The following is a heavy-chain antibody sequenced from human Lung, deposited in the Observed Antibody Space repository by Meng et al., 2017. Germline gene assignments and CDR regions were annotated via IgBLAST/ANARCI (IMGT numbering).Heavy chain of an antibody. Sequence: HVLLVQSGAEVKKPRASVKVSCKPSGYNFPDYWLHWVRRAPGQGLEWMGRIDPKSGDTHYAQRFQGRVTMTGDTSISTAYMELSGLRSDDTAMYYCARDEDISAAGKLFGDYWGQGTLVTVSS. D-gene: IGHD6-13*01. V-gene: IGHV1-2*06. J-gene: IGHJ4*02. CDR1: GYNFPDYW. CDR3: ARDEDISAAGKLFGDY. CDR2: IDPKSGDT.